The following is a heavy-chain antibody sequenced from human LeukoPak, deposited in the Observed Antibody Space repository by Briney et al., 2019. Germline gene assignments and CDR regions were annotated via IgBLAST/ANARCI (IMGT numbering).Heavy chain of an antibody. CDR1: GDSVYSNSAA. CDR2: TYYRSKWYN. J-gene: IGHJ6*04. Sequence: SQTLSLTCAISGDSVYSNSAAWNWIRQSPSRGLEWLEGTYYRSKWYNDYAVSVKSRITINPDTSKNQFSLQLNSVTPEDTAVYYCARELLWFGELSGDYYYYGMDVWGKGTTVTVSS. V-gene: IGHV6-1*01. D-gene: IGHD3-10*01. CDR3: ARELLWFGELSGDYYYYGMDV.